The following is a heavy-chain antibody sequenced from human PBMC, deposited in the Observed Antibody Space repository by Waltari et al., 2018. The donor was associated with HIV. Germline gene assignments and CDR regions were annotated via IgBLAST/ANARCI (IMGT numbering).Heavy chain of an antibody. D-gene: IGHD2-15*01. CDR1: GYSFTSYW. CDR3: ARTYCSGGGCYSELDF. J-gene: IGHJ4*02. Sequence: EVQLVQSGAEVKKPGASLKISCTGSGYSFTSYWINWVRQMPGKGLEWMGIIYPDDSDTRSSPSFQGQVTISADKSINTAYLQWSSLKASDTAMYYCARTYCSGGGCYSELDFWGQGTLVTVSS. V-gene: IGHV5-51*01. CDR2: IYPDDSDT.